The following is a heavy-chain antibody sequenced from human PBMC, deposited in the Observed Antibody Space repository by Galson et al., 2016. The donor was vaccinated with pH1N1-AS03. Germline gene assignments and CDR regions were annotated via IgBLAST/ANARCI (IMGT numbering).Heavy chain of an antibody. Sequence: SLSLSCAASGFTFSIYAMHWVRQAPGKGLEWVSGVGGVDGSLWYAESVKGRFTVSRDNSKGTLDLQMNGLRADDTAVYYCARGSGSPHWFDPWGQGTLVTVSS. D-gene: IGHD3-3*01. CDR2: VGGVDGSL. CDR3: ARGSGSPHWFDP. J-gene: IGHJ5*02. CDR1: GFTFSIYA. V-gene: IGHV3-23*01.